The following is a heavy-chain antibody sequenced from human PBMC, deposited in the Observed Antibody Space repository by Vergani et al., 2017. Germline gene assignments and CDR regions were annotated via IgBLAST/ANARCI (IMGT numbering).Heavy chain of an antibody. CDR3: ARDYVADSIRNDAFDI. CDR1: GFTFSSYS. Sequence: VQLVESGRGLVQPGGSLRLSCAASGFTFSSYSMNWVRQAPGKGLEWVAVISYDGSNKYYADSVKGRFTISRDNSKNTLYLQRNSLRAEDTAVYYCARDYVADSIRNDAFDIWGQGTMVTVSS. J-gene: IGHJ3*02. CDR2: ISYDGSNK. D-gene: IGHD2-21*01. V-gene: IGHV3-30*03.